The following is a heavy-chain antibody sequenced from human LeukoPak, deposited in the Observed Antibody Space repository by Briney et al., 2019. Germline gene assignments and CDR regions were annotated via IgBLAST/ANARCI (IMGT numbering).Heavy chain of an antibody. CDR3: ARRDNWGRKYYFDY. V-gene: IGHV4-4*07. Sequence: PSETLSLTCTVSGGSISSYYWSWIRQPAGKGLEWIGRIYTSGSTNYNPSLKSRVTMSVDTSKNQFSLKLSSVTAADTAVYYCARRDNWGRKYYFDYWGQGTLVTVSS. CDR1: GGSISSYY. CDR2: IYTSGST. D-gene: IGHD7-27*01. J-gene: IGHJ4*02.